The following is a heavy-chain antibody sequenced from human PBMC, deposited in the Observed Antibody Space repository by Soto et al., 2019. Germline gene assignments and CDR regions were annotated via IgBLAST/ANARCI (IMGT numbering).Heavy chain of an antibody. CDR2: IIPILGIA. V-gene: IGHV1-69*02. D-gene: IGHD5-12*01. J-gene: IGHJ4*02. CDR3: ASSRGYSGYDSVY. CDR1: GGTFSSYT. Sequence: QVQLVQSGAEVTKPGSSVKVSCKASGGTFSSYTISWVRQAPGQGLEWMGRIIPILGIANYAQKFQGRVTITADKSTSTAYMELSSLRSEDTAVYYCASSRGYSGYDSVYWGQGTLVTVSS.